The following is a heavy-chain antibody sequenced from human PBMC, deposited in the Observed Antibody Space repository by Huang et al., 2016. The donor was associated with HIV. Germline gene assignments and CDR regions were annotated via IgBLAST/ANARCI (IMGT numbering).Heavy chain of an antibody. Sequence: EVQLVESGGGLVQPGGSLRLSCAASGFTFSSYWMSWVRQAPGKGREWGANIKQDGSEKDYVDSVKGRFTISRDNAKNSLYLQMKSLRAEDTAVYYCARKDWQWLDYWGQGTRVTVSS. V-gene: IGHV3-7*01. CDR3: ARKDWQWLDY. CDR1: GFTFSSYW. D-gene: IGHD6-19*01. J-gene: IGHJ4*02. CDR2: IKQDGSEK.